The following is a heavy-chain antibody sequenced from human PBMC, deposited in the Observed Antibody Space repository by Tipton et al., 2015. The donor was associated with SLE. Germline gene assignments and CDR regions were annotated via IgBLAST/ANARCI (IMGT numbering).Heavy chain of an antibody. V-gene: IGHV1-18*01. Sequence: QLVQSGAEVKKPGASVKVSCKASGYTFTSYGISWVRQAPGQGLEWMGWISAYNGNTNYARKLQGRVTMTTDTSTSTAYMELRSLRSDDTAVYYCARDDSLVVVAATYAFDIWGQGTMVTVSS. D-gene: IGHD2-15*01. CDR1: GYTFTSYG. J-gene: IGHJ3*02. CDR2: ISAYNGNT. CDR3: ARDDSLVVVAATYAFDI.